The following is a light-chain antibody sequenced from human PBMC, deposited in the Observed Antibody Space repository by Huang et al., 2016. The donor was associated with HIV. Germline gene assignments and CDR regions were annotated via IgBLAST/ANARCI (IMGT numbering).Light chain of an antibody. CDR1: QSVSSNH. CDR2: DTS. CDR3: QHYGSSLLT. V-gene: IGKV3-20*01. J-gene: IGKJ3*01. Sequence: EIVLTQSPGTLSLSPGERATLSCRASQSVSSNHLVWYQQRPGQAPRLLSYDTSTRATGIPDRFSGSGSGTDFTLTISRLEPEDLAVYYCQHYGSSLLTFGPGTKVHIK.